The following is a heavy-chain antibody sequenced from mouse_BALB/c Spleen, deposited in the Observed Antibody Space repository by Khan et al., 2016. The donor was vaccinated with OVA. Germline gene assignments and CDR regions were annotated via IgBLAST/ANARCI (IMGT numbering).Heavy chain of an antibody. CDR3: ARVYGGDFDY. D-gene: IGHD1-1*01. V-gene: IGHV3-2*02. CDR1: GYSITSDYA. CDR2: ISYSGNT. J-gene: IGHJ2*02. Sequence: EVQLVESGPGLVKPSQSLSLTCTVTGYSITSDYAWNWIRQFPGNKLEWMGFISYSGNTNYNPSLNSRFSITRDTSKNQFFLQLNSVTTEDTATYYCARVYGGDFDYWGQGTSLTVSS.